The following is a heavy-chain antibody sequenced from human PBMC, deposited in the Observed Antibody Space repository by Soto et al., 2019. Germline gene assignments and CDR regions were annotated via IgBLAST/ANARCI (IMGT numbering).Heavy chain of an antibody. Sequence: QVQLVQSGAEVKKPGASVKVSCKASGYTFTSYDINWLRQATGQGLEWLGGMNPNSANTGSAQKFHGGVTMTRDTSSSAAYMELGSLRTEDPGVYYCAVQKVDASDHWGQGTLVTVSS. CDR3: AVQKVDASDH. V-gene: IGHV1-8*01. D-gene: IGHD2-15*01. CDR1: GYTFTSYD. J-gene: IGHJ4*02. CDR2: MNPNSANT.